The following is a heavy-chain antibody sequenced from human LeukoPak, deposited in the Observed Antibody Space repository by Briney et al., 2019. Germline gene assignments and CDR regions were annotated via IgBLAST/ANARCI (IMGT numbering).Heavy chain of an antibody. CDR3: AREGIAVAGTAYDY. CDR2: ISSSSSTI. D-gene: IGHD6-19*01. Sequence: GGSLRPSCAASGFTFSSYAMSWVRQAPGKGLEWVSYISSSSSTIYYADSVKGRFTISRDNAKNSLYLQMNSLRAEDTAVYYCAREGIAVAGTAYDYWGQGTLVTVSS. V-gene: IGHV3-48*01. J-gene: IGHJ4*02. CDR1: GFTFSSYA.